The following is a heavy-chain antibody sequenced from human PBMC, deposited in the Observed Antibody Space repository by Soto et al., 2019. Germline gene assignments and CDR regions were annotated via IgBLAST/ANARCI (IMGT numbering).Heavy chain of an antibody. D-gene: IGHD4-17*01. V-gene: IGHV3-33*01. CDR1: GFTFSSYG. J-gene: IGHJ6*03. Sequence: GESLKISCAASGFTFSSYGMHWVRQAPGKGLEWVAVIWYDGSNKYYADSVKGRFTISRDNSKNTLYLQMTSLRAEDTAVYYCARPPPTSVYGGPEGYYYYMDVWGKGTTVTVSS. CDR3: ARPPPTSVYGGPEGYYYYMDV. CDR2: IWYDGSNK.